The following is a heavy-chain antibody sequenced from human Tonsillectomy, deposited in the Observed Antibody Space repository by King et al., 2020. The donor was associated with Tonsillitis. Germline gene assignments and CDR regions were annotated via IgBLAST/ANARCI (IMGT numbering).Heavy chain of an antibody. Sequence: VQLQESGPGLVKPSETLSLTCTVSGGSISTYYWSWIRQPPGKGLEWIGYIYYSGSTNYNPSLKSRVTISVDTSKNQFSLKVNSVTAADTAVYYCARLLGGYCLRTSCPPFDYWGQGTLVTVSS. CDR3: ARLLGGYCLRTSCPPFDY. CDR1: GGSISTYY. J-gene: IGHJ4*02. CDR2: IYYSGST. V-gene: IGHV4-59*08. D-gene: IGHD2-2*01.